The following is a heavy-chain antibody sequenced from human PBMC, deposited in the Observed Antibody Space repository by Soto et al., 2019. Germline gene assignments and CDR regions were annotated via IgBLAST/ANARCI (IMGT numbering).Heavy chain of an antibody. D-gene: IGHD4-4*01. J-gene: IGHJ6*03. CDR2: INPSGGST. CDR3: AKADSNYAGRFSYYYMDV. Sequence: ASVKVSCKASGYTFTSYYMHWVRQAPGQGLEWMGIINPSGGSTSYAQKFQGRVTMTTDTSTSTVYMELRSLRSDDTAVYYCAKADSNYAGRFSYYYMDVWGNGTLVTVSS. CDR1: GYTFTSYY. V-gene: IGHV1-46*01.